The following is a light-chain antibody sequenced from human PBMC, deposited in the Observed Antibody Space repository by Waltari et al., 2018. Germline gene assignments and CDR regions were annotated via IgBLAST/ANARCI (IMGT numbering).Light chain of an antibody. J-gene: IGKJ1*01. CDR3: QQYNSYPLT. V-gene: IGKV1-5*03. CDR1: QNINSW. CDR2: KAS. Sequence: DIQMIQSPSTRSAAVGERVNITCRASQNINSWLAWYQQKPGKAPKFLIYKASSLESGVPSRFSGSGSGTEFTLTISSLQPDDFGTYYCQQYNSYPLTFGQGTKVEIK.